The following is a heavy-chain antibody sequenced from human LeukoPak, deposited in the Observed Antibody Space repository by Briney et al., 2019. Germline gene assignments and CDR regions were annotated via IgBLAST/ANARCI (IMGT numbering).Heavy chain of an antibody. J-gene: IGHJ4*02. V-gene: IGHV3-74*01. CDR2: INSDGSTT. Sequence: GSLRLSCAAPGFTFSSYWMHWVRQAPGKGLVWVSRINSDGSTTTYADSVKGRFTISRDNAKNTLYLQMNSLRAEDTAVYYCVRNLDFWGDSEDYWGQGTLVTVSS. D-gene: IGHD3-3*01. CDR3: VRNLDFWGDSEDY. CDR1: GFTFSSYW.